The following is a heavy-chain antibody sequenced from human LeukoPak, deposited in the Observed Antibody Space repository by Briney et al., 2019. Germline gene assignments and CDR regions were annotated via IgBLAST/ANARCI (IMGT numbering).Heavy chain of an antibody. D-gene: IGHD2-15*01. J-gene: IGHJ6*02. Sequence: SETLSLTCTVSGGSISSYYWSWIRQPPGKGLEWIGYIYYSGSTNYNPSLKSRVTISVDTSKNQFSLKLSSVTAADTAVYYCAGDTGTPPPGYCSGGSCYSAHYYGMDVWGQGTTVTVSS. V-gene: IGHV4-59*01. CDR1: GGSISSYY. CDR2: IYYSGST. CDR3: AGDTGTPPPGYCSGGSCYSAHYYGMDV.